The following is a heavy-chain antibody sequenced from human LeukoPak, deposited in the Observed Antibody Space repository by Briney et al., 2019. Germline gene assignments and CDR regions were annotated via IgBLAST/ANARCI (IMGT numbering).Heavy chain of an antibody. CDR2: ISGSGGRT. D-gene: IGHD4-23*01. J-gene: IGHJ4*02. Sequence: RGSPRLSRAASGFTFSSHAMSWVRQAPGEGLEWVSAISGSGGRTYYADSVKGRFTISRDNSKNTLYLQMNSLRAEDTAVYYCAKVGYGNPDYWGQGTLVTVSS. CDR1: GFTFSSHA. V-gene: IGHV3-23*01. CDR3: AKVGYGNPDY.